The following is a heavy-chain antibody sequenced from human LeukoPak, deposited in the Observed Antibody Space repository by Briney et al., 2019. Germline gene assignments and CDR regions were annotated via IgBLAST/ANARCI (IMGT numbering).Heavy chain of an antibody. Sequence: PGGSLRLSCAASGFTFSNYWMHWVRQPPGKGLVWVSRINSDGSSTSYADSVKGRFTISRDNSKNTLYLQLNSLRAEDTAVYNCASLHPVRYCSGGSCYGLDYWGQGTLVTVSS. V-gene: IGHV3-74*01. J-gene: IGHJ4*02. CDR3: ASLHPVRYCSGGSCYGLDY. CDR1: GFTFSNYW. D-gene: IGHD2-15*01. CDR2: INSDGSST.